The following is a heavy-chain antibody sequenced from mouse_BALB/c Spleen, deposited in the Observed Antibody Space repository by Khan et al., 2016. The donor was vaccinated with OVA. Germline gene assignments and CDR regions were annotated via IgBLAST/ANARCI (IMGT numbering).Heavy chain of an antibody. D-gene: IGHD2-12*01. J-gene: IGHJ4*01. CDR1: GFSLTNYG. CDR3: DRQQYEHYNVMDY. CDR2: IWSDGST. V-gene: IGHV2-6-1*01. Sequence: VQLQESGPGLVAPSQSLSITCTISGFSLTNYGVHWVRQPPGKGLEWLVVIWSDGSTTYNSALNSRLTISKDNSKSQVFLKMNSLQTDDTAKDVCDRQQYEHYNVMDYWGQGTSVTVAA.